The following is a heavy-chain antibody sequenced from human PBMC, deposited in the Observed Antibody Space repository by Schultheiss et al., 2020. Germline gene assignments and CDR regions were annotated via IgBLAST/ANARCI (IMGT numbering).Heavy chain of an antibody. J-gene: IGHJ4*02. CDR3: ARLFRGRGDLGDY. Sequence: GGSLRLSCAASGFTFSSYWMSWVRQAPGKGLEWVANIKQDGSEKYFVDSVKGRFTISRDNAKNSLYLQMNSLRAEDTAVYYCARLFRGRGDLGDYWGQGTLVNVYS. CDR1: GFTFSSYW. CDR2: IKQDGSEK. V-gene: IGHV3-7*01. D-gene: IGHD2-21*01.